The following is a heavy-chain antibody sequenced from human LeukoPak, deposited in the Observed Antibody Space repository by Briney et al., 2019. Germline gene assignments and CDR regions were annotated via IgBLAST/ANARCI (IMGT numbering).Heavy chain of an antibody. CDR1: GYSFSSYW. J-gene: IGHJ4*02. Sequence: GESLKISCKGSGYSFSSYWIAWVRQMPGEGLEWMGIIHPGNSETTYNPSFRGHVTMSADKSGTTAYLQWSSQEASDTAMYYGARRLSSIATSAANDYWGQGTLVTVSS. CDR3: ARRLSSIATSAANDY. V-gene: IGHV5-51*01. D-gene: IGHD2-15*01. CDR2: IHPGNSET.